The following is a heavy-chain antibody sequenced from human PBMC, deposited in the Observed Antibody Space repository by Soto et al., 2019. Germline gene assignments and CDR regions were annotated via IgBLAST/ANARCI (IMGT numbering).Heavy chain of an antibody. CDR2: ISGSGGST. V-gene: IGHV3-23*01. CDR1: GFTFSSYA. J-gene: IGHJ4*02. Sequence: PGGSLRLSCAASGFTFSSYAMSWVRQAPGKGPEWVSAISGSGGSTYYADSVKGRFTISRDNSKNTLYLQMNSLRAEDTAVYYCAKGYSGYSYGYEFDYWGQGTLVTVSS. CDR3: AKGYSGYSYGYEFDY. D-gene: IGHD5-18*01.